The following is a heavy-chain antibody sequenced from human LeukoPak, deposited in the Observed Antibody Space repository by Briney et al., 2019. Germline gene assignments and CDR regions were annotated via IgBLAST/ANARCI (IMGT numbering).Heavy chain of an antibody. Sequence: ASVKVSCKASGYTFTSYAMNWVRQAPGQGLECMGWINTNTGNPTYAQGFTGRFVFSLDTSVSTAYLQISSLKAEDTAVYYCARGHSSGWYEAYYFDYWGQGTLVTVSS. V-gene: IGHV7-4-1*02. CDR3: ARGHSSGWYEAYYFDY. CDR1: GYTFTSYA. D-gene: IGHD6-19*01. CDR2: INTNTGNP. J-gene: IGHJ4*02.